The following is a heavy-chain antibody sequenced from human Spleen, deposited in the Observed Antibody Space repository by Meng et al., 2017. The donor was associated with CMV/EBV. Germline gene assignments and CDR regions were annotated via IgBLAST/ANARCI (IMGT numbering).Heavy chain of an antibody. Sequence: FALCHSGLGRGCLRQPLGKAREWLARIYWDDDKRYSPSLKSRLTITKDTSKYQVVLTMTNMDPVDTATYYGAHRDYCSGGTCTFDYWGQGTLVTVSS. J-gene: IGHJ4*02. CDR2: IYWDDDK. CDR1: FALCHSGLG. CDR3: AHRDYCSGGTCTFDY. V-gene: IGHV2-5*02. D-gene: IGHD2-15*01.